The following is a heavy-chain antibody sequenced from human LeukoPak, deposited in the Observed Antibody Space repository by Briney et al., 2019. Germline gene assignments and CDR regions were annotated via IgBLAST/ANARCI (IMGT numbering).Heavy chain of an antibody. CDR3: ARDGSSGYYYFDN. CDR2: IDQDGSEK. CDR1: GFSVSDNY. J-gene: IGHJ4*02. D-gene: IGHD3-22*01. V-gene: IGHV3-7*01. Sequence: GGSLRLSCSASGFSVSDNYMGWVRQAPGKGLERVANIDQDGSEKYSVDSVKGRFTFSRDNAKNSLFLQMNSLRADDTAVYYCARDGSSGYYYFDNWGQGTLVTVSS.